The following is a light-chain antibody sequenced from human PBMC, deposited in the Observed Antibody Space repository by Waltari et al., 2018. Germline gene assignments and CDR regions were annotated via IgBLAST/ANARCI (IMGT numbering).Light chain of an antibody. CDR2: GAS. Sequence: EIVLTQSPGTLTLFPGESATLSCRASQPVRNSYVAWYRQKRGQAPELVIYGASNRATGIPHRISGSESGTYFTLTITGLEPEDFAVYYCQKYGSSAWTFGPGTKVELK. V-gene: IGKV3-20*01. CDR3: QKYGSSAWT. J-gene: IGKJ1*01. CDR1: QPVRNSY.